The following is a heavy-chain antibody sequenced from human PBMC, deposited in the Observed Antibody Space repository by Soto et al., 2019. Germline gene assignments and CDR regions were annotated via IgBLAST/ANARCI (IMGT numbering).Heavy chain of an antibody. Sequence: EVHLVESGGGLVQPGGSLRLSCADSGFIVHDPWMHWVRLTPGKGREWVAHMNQDGSEKNYVDFVKGRFTISRDNAKNFLSPHMSNRRAADSAVYYCVRVGLQMGNDLDFWGQGTTVTVSS. V-gene: IGHV3-7*03. D-gene: IGHD4-4*01. CDR2: MNQDGSEK. CDR3: VRVGLQMGNDLDF. J-gene: IGHJ3*01. CDR1: GFIVHDPW.